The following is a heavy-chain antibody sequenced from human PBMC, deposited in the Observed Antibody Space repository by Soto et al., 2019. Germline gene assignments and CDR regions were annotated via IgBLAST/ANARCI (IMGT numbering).Heavy chain of an antibody. V-gene: IGHV1-69*12. CDR2: IIPIFGTA. CDR1: GGTFSSYA. CDR3: ARGASGTTMTEDAFDI. Sequence: QVQLVQSGAEVKKPGSSVKVSCKASGGTFSSYAISWVRQAPGQGLEWMGGIIPIFGTANYAQKFQGRVTITADESTSTAYIELSSLRSEDTAVYYCARGASGTTMTEDAFDIWGRGTMVTVSS. D-gene: IGHD1-7*01. J-gene: IGHJ3*02.